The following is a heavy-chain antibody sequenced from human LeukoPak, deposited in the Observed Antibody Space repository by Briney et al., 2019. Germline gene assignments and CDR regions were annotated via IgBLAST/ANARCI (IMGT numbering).Heavy chain of an antibody. CDR3: ARRLTGATHDY. D-gene: IGHD1/OR15-1a*01. CDR1: GYRFTSFW. Sequence: GESLKISCKGSGYRFTSFWIGWVRQMPGKGLERMGIIYPGDSDTRYSPSFQGQVTISADKTISAAYLQWSSLKASDTAMYYCARRLTGATHDYWGQGTLVTVSS. J-gene: IGHJ4*02. CDR2: IYPGDSDT. V-gene: IGHV5-51*01.